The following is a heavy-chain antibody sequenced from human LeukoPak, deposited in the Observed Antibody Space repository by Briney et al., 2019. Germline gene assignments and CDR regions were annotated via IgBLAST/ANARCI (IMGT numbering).Heavy chain of an antibody. CDR2: IYYSGST. Sequence: SETLSLTCTVSGGSIRSYYWSWIRQPPGKGLEWIGYIYYSGSTNYNPSLKSRVTISVETSKNQFSLKLSSVTAADTAVYYCARRYCSGGSCPFDYWGQGTLVTVSS. CDR1: GGSIRSYY. J-gene: IGHJ4*02. V-gene: IGHV4-59*01. D-gene: IGHD2-15*01. CDR3: ARRYCSGGSCPFDY.